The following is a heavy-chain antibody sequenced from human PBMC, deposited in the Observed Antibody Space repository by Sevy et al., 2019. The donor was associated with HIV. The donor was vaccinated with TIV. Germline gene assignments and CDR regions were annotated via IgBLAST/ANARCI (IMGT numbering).Heavy chain of an antibody. CDR2: ISYDGCEK. J-gene: IGHJ4*02. CDR1: GFSISSYT. V-gene: IGHV3-30*18. D-gene: IGHD3-10*01. Sequence: GGSLRLSCAASGFSISSYTMHWVRQAPGKGLEWVALISYDGCEKYYADSVKGRFTFSRDNPKNTVYLEMNSLRAEDTAVYYCAKEGMPSGPRLLWFAELLFHFDSWGQGTQVTVSS. CDR3: AKEGMPSGPRLLWFAELLFHFDS.